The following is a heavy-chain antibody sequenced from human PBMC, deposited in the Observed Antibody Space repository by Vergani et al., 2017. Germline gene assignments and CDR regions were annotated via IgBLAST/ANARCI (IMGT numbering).Heavy chain of an antibody. Sequence: QVQLQESGPGLVKPSQTLSLTCTVSGGSISSYYWSWIRQPPGKGLEWIGYIYYSGSTNYNPSLKSRVTISVDTSKNQFSLKLSSVTAADTAVYYCARDGLADYYYYGMDVWAKGPRSPSP. CDR3: ARDGLADYYYYGMDV. CDR1: GGSISSYY. J-gene: IGHJ6*02. CDR2: IYYSGST. D-gene: IGHD5-12*01. V-gene: IGHV4-59*01.